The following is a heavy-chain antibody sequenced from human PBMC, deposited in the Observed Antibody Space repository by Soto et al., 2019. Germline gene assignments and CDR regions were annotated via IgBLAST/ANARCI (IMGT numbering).Heavy chain of an antibody. D-gene: IGHD2-15*01. CDR3: ARMKCSGGSCFGNWFDP. J-gene: IGHJ5*02. V-gene: IGHV1-69*01. CDR1: GGTFSSYA. Sequence: QVQLVQSGAEVKKPGSSVKVSCKASGGTFSSYAISWVRQAPGQGLEWMGGIIPIFGTANYEQKFQGRVTITADESTRTAYRELSSLRSEDTAVYYCARMKCSGGSCFGNWFDPWGQGTLVTVSS. CDR2: IIPIFGTA.